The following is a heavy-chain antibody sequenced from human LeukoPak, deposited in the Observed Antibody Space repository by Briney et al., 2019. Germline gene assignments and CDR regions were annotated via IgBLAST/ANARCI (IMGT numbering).Heavy chain of an antibody. D-gene: IGHD2-2*01. V-gene: IGHV1-2*02. CDR3: ALMGRCSSTSCYYYYYYMDV. CDR1: GYTFTGYY. CDR2: INPNSGGT. Sequence: ASVKVSCKASGYTFTGYYMHWVRQAPGQGLEWMGWINPNSGGTNYAQKFQGRVTMTRDTSISTAYMELSRLRSDDTAVYYCALMGRCSSTSCYYYYYYMDVWGKGTTVTVS. J-gene: IGHJ6*03.